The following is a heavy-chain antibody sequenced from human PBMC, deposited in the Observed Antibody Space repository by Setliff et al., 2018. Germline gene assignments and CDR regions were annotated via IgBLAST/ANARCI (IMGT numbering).Heavy chain of an antibody. CDR3: ANYEQRPRNLNY. Sequence: PGGSLRLSCAASGFSFSNYWMHWVRQAPGKGLVWVSRINSDGSSTNYADSVKGQFTVSRDNAKNTLYLQMNSLRAEDTALYYCANYEQRPRNLNYWGQGTLVTVSS. CDR1: GFSFSNYW. J-gene: IGHJ4*02. D-gene: IGHD3-3*01. CDR2: INSDGSST. V-gene: IGHV3-74*01.